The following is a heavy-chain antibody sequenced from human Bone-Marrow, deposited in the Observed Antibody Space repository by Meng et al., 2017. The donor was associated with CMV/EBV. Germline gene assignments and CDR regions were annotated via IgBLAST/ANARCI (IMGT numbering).Heavy chain of an antibody. V-gene: IGHV4-39*07. CDR3: ASSRCSSTSCHKYYYYYGMDV. D-gene: IGHD2-2*02. Sequence: SETLSLTCTVSGGSISSYDWSWIRQPPGKGLEWIGSIYYSGSTYYNPSLKSRVTISVDTSKNQFSLKLSSVTAADTAVYYCASSRCSSTSCHKYYYYYGMDVWGQGTTVTVSS. CDR1: GGSISSYD. J-gene: IGHJ6*02. CDR2: IYYSGST.